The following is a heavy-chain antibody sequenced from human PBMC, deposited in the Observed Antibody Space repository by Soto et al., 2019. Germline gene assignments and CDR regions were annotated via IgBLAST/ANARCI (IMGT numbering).Heavy chain of an antibody. Sequence: PSETLSLTCSVSGGSVSSGSYYYNWIRQPPGKGLEWIGYIYYTGTTDYNPSLQSRVTISKDTPKNQVSLKLNSVTASDTAIYYYATGTFMVPIVLTSWGQGILVTVSS. J-gene: IGHJ5*02. V-gene: IGHV4-61*01. CDR3: ATGTFMVPIVLTS. CDR1: GGSVSSGSYY. CDR2: IYYTGTT. D-gene: IGHD3-3*02.